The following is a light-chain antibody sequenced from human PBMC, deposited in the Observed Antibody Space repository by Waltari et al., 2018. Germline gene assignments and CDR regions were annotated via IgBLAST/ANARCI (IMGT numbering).Light chain of an antibody. CDR2: DVH. Sequence: QSALTQPASVSGSPGQSITISCTGTSSDIGAHNFVSWYQKHPGKAPTVIIYDVHHRPSGVSSSFSGSKSGNTASLTISGLQAEDEADYYCSSYTTGSTRYVFGSGTKVTVL. J-gene: IGLJ1*01. CDR3: SSYTTGSTRYV. CDR1: SSDIGAHNF. V-gene: IGLV2-14*03.